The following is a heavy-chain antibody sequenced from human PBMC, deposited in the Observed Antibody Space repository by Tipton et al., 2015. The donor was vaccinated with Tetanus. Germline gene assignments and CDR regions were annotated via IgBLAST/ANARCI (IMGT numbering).Heavy chain of an antibody. CDR1: GASFSDYY. D-gene: IGHD2-15*01. V-gene: IGHV4-30-2*01. J-gene: IGHJ4*02. CDR2: VYHTGST. CDR3: ARGHLRGIVVAVFDY. Sequence: TLSLTCAVYGASFSDYYWSWIRQPPGKGLEWIGYVYHTGSTYYKPSLKSRVTMSVDRSMNQFSLNLNSVTAADTAVYYCARGHLRGIVVAVFDYWGQGTLVSVSS.